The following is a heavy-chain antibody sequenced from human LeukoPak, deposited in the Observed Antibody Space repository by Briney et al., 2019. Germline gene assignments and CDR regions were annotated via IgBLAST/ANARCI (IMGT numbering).Heavy chain of an antibody. J-gene: IGHJ4*02. CDR2: ICYSGST. CDR1: GGSVSSGSYY. Sequence: PSETLSLTCTVSGGSVSSGSYYWSWIRQPPGKGLEWIGYICYSGSTNYNPSLKSRVTISVDTSKNQFSLKLSSVTAADTAVYYCARDLVAGTIGYWGQGTLVTVSS. V-gene: IGHV4-61*01. CDR3: ARDLVAGTIGY. D-gene: IGHD6-19*01.